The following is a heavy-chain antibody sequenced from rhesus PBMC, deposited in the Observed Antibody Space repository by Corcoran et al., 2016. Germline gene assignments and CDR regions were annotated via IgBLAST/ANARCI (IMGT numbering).Heavy chain of an antibody. CDR2: ISGSSGST. Sequence: QVQLQESGPGLVKPSETLSLTCAVSGYSISSGYYWGWIRQPQGKGLEYIGYISGSSGSTYYNPSHKSRVTISKDTSKNQFSLKLGSVTAADTAVYYCARQNNWNYVGYFDYWGQGVLVTVSS. CDR1: GYSISSGYY. CDR3: ARQNNWNYVGYFDY. J-gene: IGHJ4*01. V-gene: IGHV4-99*01. D-gene: IGHD1-26*01.